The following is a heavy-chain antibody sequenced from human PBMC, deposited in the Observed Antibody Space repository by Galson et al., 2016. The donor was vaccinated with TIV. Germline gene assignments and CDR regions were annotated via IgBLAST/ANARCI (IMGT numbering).Heavy chain of an antibody. J-gene: IGHJ1*01. Sequence: SLRLSCAASIVTFSRYAMSWVRQAPGKGLEWVSTINSSGGRTYYADSVKGRFTISRDNSKDTLYLDMNTLRADDTAIYYCARDALEWTVRGQLVNWGQGTLVTVSS. V-gene: IGHV3-23*01. CDR2: INSSGGRT. CDR1: IVTFSRYA. CDR3: ARDALEWTVRGQLVN. D-gene: IGHD3-10*01.